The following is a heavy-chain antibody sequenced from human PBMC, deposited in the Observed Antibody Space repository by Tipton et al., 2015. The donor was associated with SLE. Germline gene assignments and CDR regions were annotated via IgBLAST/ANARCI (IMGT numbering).Heavy chain of an antibody. J-gene: IGHJ6*03. D-gene: IGHD2-2*01. CDR1: GGSISSYY. Sequence: LRLSCTVSGGSISSYYWSWIRQPPGKGLEWIGYIYYSGSTNYNLSLKSRVTISVDTSKNQFSLKLSSVTAADTAVYYCARVPAVYYYYMDVWGKGTTVTVSS. CDR2: IYYSGST. V-gene: IGHV4-59*01. CDR3: ARVPAVYYYYMDV.